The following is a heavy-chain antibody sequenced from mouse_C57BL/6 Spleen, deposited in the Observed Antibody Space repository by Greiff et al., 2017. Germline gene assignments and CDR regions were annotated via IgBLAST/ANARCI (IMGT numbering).Heavy chain of an antibody. Sequence: VQLQQSGPELVKPGASVKISCKASGYSFTGYYMNWVKQSPEKSLEWIGEINPSTVGTTYNQKFKAKATLTVDKSSSTAYMQLKSLTSEDSAVYYCARFYDGYPYYAMDYWGQGTSVTVSS. J-gene: IGHJ4*01. CDR3: ARFYDGYPYYAMDY. CDR2: INPSTVGT. V-gene: IGHV1-42*01. CDR1: GYSFTGYY. D-gene: IGHD2-3*01.